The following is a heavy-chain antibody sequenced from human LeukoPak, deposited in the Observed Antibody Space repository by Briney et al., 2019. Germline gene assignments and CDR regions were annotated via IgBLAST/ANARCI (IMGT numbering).Heavy chain of an antibody. Sequence: PGGSLRLSCAASGFTFSSYSMNWVRQAPGKGLEWVSSISSSSSYIYYADSVKGRFTISRDNAKNSLYLQMNSLRAEDTAVYYCARDQEWGPDGFDYWGQGTLVTVSS. CDR2: ISSSSSYI. CDR1: GFTFSSYS. J-gene: IGHJ4*02. CDR3: ARDQEWGPDGFDY. D-gene: IGHD1-26*01. V-gene: IGHV3-21*01.